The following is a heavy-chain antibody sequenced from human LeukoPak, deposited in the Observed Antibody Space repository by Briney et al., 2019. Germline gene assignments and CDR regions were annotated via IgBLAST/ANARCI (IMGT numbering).Heavy chain of an antibody. CDR1: GYSISSGYY. Sequence: SETLSLTCTVSGYSISSGYYWGWIRQPPGKGLEWIGSIYHTGSTYYNPSLRSRVTISVDTSKNQFSLKLSSVTAADTAVYYCAGSGYCSSTSCYKLRIDYWGQGTLVTVSS. CDR2: IYHTGST. CDR3: AGSGYCSSTSCYKLRIDY. V-gene: IGHV4-38-2*02. D-gene: IGHD2-2*02. J-gene: IGHJ4*02.